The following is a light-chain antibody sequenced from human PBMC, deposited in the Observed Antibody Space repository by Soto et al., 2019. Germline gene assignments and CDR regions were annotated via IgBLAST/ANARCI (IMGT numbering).Light chain of an antibody. CDR2: EVS. CDR3: SSYTSSSTLV. CDR1: SSDVGGYNY. V-gene: IGLV2-14*01. J-gene: IGLJ2*01. Sequence: QSALTQPASVSGSPGQSITISCTGSSSDVGGYNYVSWYQQHPGKAPKLMIYEVSNRPSGISNRFSGSKSGNTASLTLSGLQAEDEADYYCSSYTSSSTLVFGGGTKPPS.